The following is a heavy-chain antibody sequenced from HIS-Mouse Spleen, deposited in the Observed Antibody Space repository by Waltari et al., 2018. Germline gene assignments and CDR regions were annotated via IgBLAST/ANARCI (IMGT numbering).Heavy chain of an antibody. CDR1: GGSLCSSTYY. J-gene: IGHJ2*01. V-gene: IGHV4-39*07. D-gene: IGHD6-13*01. CDR2: IYYSGST. Sequence: QLQLQESGPGLVKPSETLSLPCTVSGGSLCSSTYYWGWIRQPPGKGLEWIGSIYYSGSTYYNPSLKSRVTISVDTSKNQFSLKLSSVTAADTAVYYCAREIPYSSSWYDWYFDLWGRGTLVTVSS. CDR3: AREIPYSSSWYDWYFDL.